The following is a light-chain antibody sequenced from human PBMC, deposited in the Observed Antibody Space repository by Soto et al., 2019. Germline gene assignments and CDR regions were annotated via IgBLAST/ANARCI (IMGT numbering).Light chain of an antibody. CDR3: QQYGSSPRT. V-gene: IGKV3-20*01. J-gene: IGKJ1*01. CDR2: GAS. Sequence: EIVLTHSPGTLSLSPGERAILSCRASQSVSSNYLAWYRQRPGQAPSLLIYGASSRATGIPDRFSGSGSGTDFTLTISRLEPEDFAVYYCQQYGSSPRTFGQGTKVDIK. CDR1: QSVSSNY.